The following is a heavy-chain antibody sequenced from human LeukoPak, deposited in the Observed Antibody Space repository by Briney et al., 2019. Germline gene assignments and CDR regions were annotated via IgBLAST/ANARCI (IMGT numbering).Heavy chain of an antibody. V-gene: IGHV4-59*01. CDR1: ADSISNYY. CDR3: ARLVGAPYYFDY. CDR2: IYNSGST. J-gene: IGHJ4*02. Sequence: SETLSLTCTVSADSISNYYWTWLRQPPGKGLEWIGYIYNSGSTNYNTSLKSRVTISMDTSKDQFSLKLSSVTAADTAVYYCARLVGAPYYFDYWGQGTLVTVSS. D-gene: IGHD1-26*01.